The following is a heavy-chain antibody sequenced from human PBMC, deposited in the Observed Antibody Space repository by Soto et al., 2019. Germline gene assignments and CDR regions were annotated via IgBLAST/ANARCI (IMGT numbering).Heavy chain of an antibody. D-gene: IGHD4-17*01. CDR1: GGSISSNH. CDR3: AKSMTTVARGWFDP. Sequence: SETLSLTCTVSGGSISSNHWSWIRQPPGKGLEWIGYIYNSGSTNYNPSLKSRVTISVDTSKNQFSLNLSSVTAADTAIYYCAKSMTTVARGWFDPWGQGTLVTVSS. V-gene: IGHV4-59*08. CDR2: IYNSGST. J-gene: IGHJ5*02.